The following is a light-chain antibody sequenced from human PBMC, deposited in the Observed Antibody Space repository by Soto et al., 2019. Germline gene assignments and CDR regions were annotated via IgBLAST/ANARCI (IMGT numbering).Light chain of an antibody. Sequence: IVLTQSPGTLSLSPGERATLSCRASQSVSSSYLAWYQQKPGQAPRLLIYGASIRATGIPDRFSGSGSGTDFPLTISRLEPEDVAVYYCQQYGSSPRYTFGQRTKLEIK. CDR2: GAS. CDR1: QSVSSSY. J-gene: IGKJ2*01. CDR3: QQYGSSPRYT. V-gene: IGKV3-20*01.